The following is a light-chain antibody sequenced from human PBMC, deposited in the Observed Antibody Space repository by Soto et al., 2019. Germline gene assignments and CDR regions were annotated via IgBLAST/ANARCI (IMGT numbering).Light chain of an antibody. CDR1: SSDVGGYNY. CDR3: SSYTTYSTYV. CDR2: DVR. V-gene: IGLV2-14*01. J-gene: IGLJ1*01. Sequence: SVLTQPASVSGSPGQSITISCTGTSSDVGGYNYVSWYQQHPGKAPKLMIYDVRNRPSGVSNRFSGSKSVNTASLTISGLQAEDEADYYCSSYTTYSTYVFGTVTKVTVL.